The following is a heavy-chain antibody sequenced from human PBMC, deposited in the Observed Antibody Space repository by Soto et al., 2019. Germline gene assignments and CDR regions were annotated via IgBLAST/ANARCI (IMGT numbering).Heavy chain of an antibody. V-gene: IGHV3-33*01. Sequence: AGGSLRLSCAASGFTFSSYGMHWVRQAPGKGLEWVAVIWYDGSNKYYADSVKGRFTISRDNSKNTLYLQMNSLRAEDTAVYYCARAPKGLLWFGELGSYYYGMDVWGQGTTVTVSS. CDR2: IWYDGSNK. D-gene: IGHD3-10*01. CDR1: GFTFSSYG. J-gene: IGHJ6*02. CDR3: ARAPKGLLWFGELGSYYYGMDV.